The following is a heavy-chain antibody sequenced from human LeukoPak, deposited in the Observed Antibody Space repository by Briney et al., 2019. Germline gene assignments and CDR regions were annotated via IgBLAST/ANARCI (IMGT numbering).Heavy chain of an antibody. CDR3: ARDPYSSTAYFDS. CDR1: GDSISNSNW. Sequence: SGTLSLTCAVSGDSISNSNWWSWVRQPPGQGLEWIGEIYHSGITTYNPSLKSRVTISVDKSRNQFSLKLSSVTAADTAVYHCARDPYSSTAYFDSWGQGTLVTVSS. D-gene: IGHD2-2*01. V-gene: IGHV4-4*02. CDR2: IYHSGIT. J-gene: IGHJ4*02.